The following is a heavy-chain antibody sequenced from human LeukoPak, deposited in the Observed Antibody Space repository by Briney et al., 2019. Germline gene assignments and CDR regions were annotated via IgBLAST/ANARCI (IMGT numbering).Heavy chain of an antibody. CDR1: GYTFTGYY. D-gene: IGHD4-23*01. CDR2: INPNSGNT. Sequence: ASVKVSCKASGYTFTGYYMHWVRQAPGQGLEWMGWINPNSGNTGYAQKFQGRVTMTRNTSISTAYMELSSLRSEDTAVYYCASNSARGPFDYWGQGTLVTVSS. J-gene: IGHJ4*02. V-gene: IGHV1-8*02. CDR3: ASNSARGPFDY.